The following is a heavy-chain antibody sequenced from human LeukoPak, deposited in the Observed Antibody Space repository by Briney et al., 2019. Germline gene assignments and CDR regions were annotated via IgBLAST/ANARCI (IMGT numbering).Heavy chain of an antibody. CDR1: GVSFSGYY. V-gene: IGHV4-34*01. D-gene: IGHD5-18*01. Sequence: SETLSLTCAVYGVSFSGYYWSWLRQPPGKGLEWIGEINHSGSTNYNPSLKSRVTISVDTSKNQFSLKLSSVTAADTAVYYCARGRGGYSYARFFDYWGQGTLVTVSS. CDR2: INHSGST. CDR3: ARGRGGYSYARFFDY. J-gene: IGHJ4*02.